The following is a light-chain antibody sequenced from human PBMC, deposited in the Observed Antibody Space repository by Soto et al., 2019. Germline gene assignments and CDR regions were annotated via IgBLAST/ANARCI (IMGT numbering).Light chain of an antibody. CDR1: QSIANL. Sequence: DIVMTQSPSSLSTSIGDRVTITCRASQSIANLLNWYQQRPGKAPKVLIYAASSLQSGVPSRFSGSGSGTDFTLTISSLQPEDFATYYCQQSYRFPWTFGQGTKVEI. CDR2: AAS. V-gene: IGKV1-39*01. CDR3: QQSYRFPWT. J-gene: IGKJ1*01.